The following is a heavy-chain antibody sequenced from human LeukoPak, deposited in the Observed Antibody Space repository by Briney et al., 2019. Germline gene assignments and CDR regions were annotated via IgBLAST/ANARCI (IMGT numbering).Heavy chain of an antibody. V-gene: IGHV3-23*01. Sequence: GGSLRLSCAVSGITLSNYGMSWVRQAPGKGLEWVAGISDRGSRTNYADSVKGRFTISTDHPKNTLYLQMNNLRDEDTAVYFCAKRGVVIRVILVGFHKEAYYFDSWGQGALVTVSS. D-gene: IGHD3-22*01. J-gene: IGHJ4*02. CDR2: ISDRGSRT. CDR1: GITLSNYG. CDR3: AKRGVVIRVILVGFHKEAYYFDS.